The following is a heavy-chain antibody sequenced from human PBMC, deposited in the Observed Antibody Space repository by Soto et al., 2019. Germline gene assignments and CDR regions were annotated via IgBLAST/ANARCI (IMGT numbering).Heavy chain of an antibody. CDR2: IYHSGST. J-gene: IGHJ6*02. Sequence: PAETLSLTCAVSVYSISSGYYWGFIRQPPGKGLEWIGSIYHSGSTYYNPSLKSRATISVDTSKNQFSLKLSSVTAADTAVYYCARDRGAGSGSYYILYGMDVWGQGTTVTVSS. CDR3: ARDRGAGSGSYYILYGMDV. CDR1: VYSISSGYY. D-gene: IGHD3-10*01. V-gene: IGHV4-38-2*02.